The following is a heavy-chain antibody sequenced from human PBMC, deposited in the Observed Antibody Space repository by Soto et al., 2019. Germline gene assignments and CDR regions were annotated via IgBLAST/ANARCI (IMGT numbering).Heavy chain of an antibody. D-gene: IGHD2-2*02. J-gene: IGHJ6*03. V-gene: IGHV1-8*01. CDR2: MNPNSGDT. CDR3: ARGDCSSTSCYNFQYYYYMDV. CDR1: GYTFTSYD. Sequence: ASVKVSCKASGYTFTSYDINWVRQATGQGLEWMGWMNPNSGDTGYAQKFQGRVTMTRNTSISTAYMELSSLRSEDTAVYYCARGDCSSTSCYNFQYYYYMDVWGKGTTVTAP.